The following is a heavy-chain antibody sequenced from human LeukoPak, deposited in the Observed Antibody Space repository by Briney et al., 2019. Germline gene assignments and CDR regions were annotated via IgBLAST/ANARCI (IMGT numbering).Heavy chain of an antibody. V-gene: IGHV3-23*01. CDR3: AKSLQLLYFDY. CDR2: ISGSGGNT. Sequence: GGSLRLSCAASGFTFSSYAMSWVRQAPGKGLEWVSVISGSGGNTYYADSVKGRFAISRDNSKNTLYLQMNSLRAEDTAVYYCAKSLQLLYFDYWGQGALVTVSS. CDR1: GFTFSSYA. J-gene: IGHJ4*02. D-gene: IGHD2-2*01.